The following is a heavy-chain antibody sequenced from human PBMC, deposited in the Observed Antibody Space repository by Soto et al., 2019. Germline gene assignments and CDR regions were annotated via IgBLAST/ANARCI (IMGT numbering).Heavy chain of an antibody. CDR1: GGTFSNSV. Sequence: QVQLVQSGADVKKPGSSVRVSCKASGGTFSNSVINWVRQAPGQGLEWMGEVTPMFGTANYAQRFQGRVTITADESTTTSYMDLSSLRSEDTAVYYCARGTPGFYYYGLDVWGQGTTLTVSS. CDR2: VTPMFGTA. CDR3: ARGTPGFYYYGLDV. V-gene: IGHV1-69*12. J-gene: IGHJ6*01. D-gene: IGHD1-7*01.